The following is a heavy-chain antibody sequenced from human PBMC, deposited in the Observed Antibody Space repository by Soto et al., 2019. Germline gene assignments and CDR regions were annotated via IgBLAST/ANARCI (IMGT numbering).Heavy chain of an antibody. V-gene: IGHV3-74*01. CDR3: ARESYYAMDV. CDR1: GFTFSSYW. CDR2: INSDGSST. J-gene: IGHJ6*02. Sequence: GGSLRLSCAAPGFTFSSYWMHWVRQAPGKGLVWVSRINSDGSSTSYADSVKGRFTISRDNAKNTLYLQMNSLRAEAASVYYCARESYYAMDVWRQGTTVTVSS.